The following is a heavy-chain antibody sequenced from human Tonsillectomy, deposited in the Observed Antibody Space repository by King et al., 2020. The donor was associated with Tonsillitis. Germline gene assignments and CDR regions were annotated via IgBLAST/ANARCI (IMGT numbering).Heavy chain of an antibody. V-gene: IGHV4-30-4*07. J-gene: IGHJ6*02. Sequence: QLQESGPGLVKPSQTLSLTCAVSGGSINSGYYSWSWIRQSPGKGLEWIGYIDYSGSTHYNPSLKSRVTISVDTSKNQLSLKVSSVTAADTAVYLCARARGKWSGYSGDYYYYYGMDVWGQGTTVTVSS. D-gene: IGHD3-3*01. CDR1: GGSINSGYYS. CDR2: IDYSGST. CDR3: ARARGKWSGYSGDYYYYYGMDV.